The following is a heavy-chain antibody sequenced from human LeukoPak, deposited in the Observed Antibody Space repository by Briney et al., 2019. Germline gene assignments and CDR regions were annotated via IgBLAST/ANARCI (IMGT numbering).Heavy chain of an antibody. D-gene: IGHD3-10*01. CDR1: GGSISSYY. Sequence: PSETLSLTCTVSGGSISSYYWSWIRQPPGKGLEWIGDIYYSGSTNYNPSLKSRVTISVDTSKNQFSLKLSSVTAADTAVYYCARQYGSGSYLEYFQHWGQGTLVTVSS. CDR2: IYYSGST. V-gene: IGHV4-59*08. J-gene: IGHJ1*01. CDR3: ARQYGSGSYLEYFQH.